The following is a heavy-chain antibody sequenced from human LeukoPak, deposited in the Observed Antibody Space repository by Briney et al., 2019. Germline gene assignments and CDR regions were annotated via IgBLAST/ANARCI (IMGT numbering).Heavy chain of an antibody. CDR3: ATYYYGSGSSTKVDY. CDR2: IYSGGNT. J-gene: IGHJ4*02. V-gene: IGHV3-66*01. CDR1: GFTVGNNH. D-gene: IGHD3-10*01. Sequence: EGSLRLSCAASGFTVGNNHMNWVRQAPGKGLEWVSLIYSGGNTQYADSVKGRFIIFRDSSKNTLYLQMNSLRAEDTAVYYCATYYYGSGSSTKVDYWGQGTLVTVSS.